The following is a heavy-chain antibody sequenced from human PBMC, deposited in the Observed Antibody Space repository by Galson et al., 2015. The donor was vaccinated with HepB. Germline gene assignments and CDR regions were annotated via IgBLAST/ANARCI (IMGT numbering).Heavy chain of an antibody. Sequence: TLSLTCTVSGGSLSSSSYCWGWIRQPPGKGLEWIGSIYYSGSTYYNPSLKSRVTISVDTSKNQFSLKLSSVTAADTAVYYCARHRELLGWFEPLGPGNPGHRLL. V-gene: IGHV4-39*01. D-gene: IGHD1-26*01. J-gene: IGHJ5*02. CDR3: ARHRELLGWFEP. CDR1: GGSLSSSSYC. CDR2: IYYSGST.